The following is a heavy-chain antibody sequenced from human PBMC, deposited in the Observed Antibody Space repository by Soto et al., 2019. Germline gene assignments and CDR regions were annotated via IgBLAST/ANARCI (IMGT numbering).Heavy chain of an antibody. V-gene: IGHV4-61*08. J-gene: IGHJ6*01. CDR2: IYYSGTT. D-gene: IGHD2-2*01. CDR3: ARARCSGASCYAGYYYGMDV. CDR1: GGSVSSGGHY. Sequence: QVQLQESGPGLVKPSETLSLTCTVSGGSVSSGGHYWNWIRQPPGKGLEWIGYIYYSGTTNYNPSLKSRVTISIDTSKNQFSLKLSSVTAADTAVYYCARARCSGASCYAGYYYGMDVW.